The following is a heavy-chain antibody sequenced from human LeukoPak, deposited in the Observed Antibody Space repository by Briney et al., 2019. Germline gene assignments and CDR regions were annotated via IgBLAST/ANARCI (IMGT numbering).Heavy chain of an antibody. D-gene: IGHD3-9*01. CDR1: GVTFNRHG. CDR3: AKDGYDYYDILTGYYPFDY. V-gene: IGHV3-23*01. CDR2: ISGSGYNT. Sequence: GGSLRLSCAASGVTFNRHGMSWVRRAPGKGLEWVSTISGSGYNTYYADSVKGRFTISRDNSKNTLYLQMNSLRAEDTAVYYCAKDGYDYYDILTGYYPFDYWGQGTLVTVSS. J-gene: IGHJ4*02.